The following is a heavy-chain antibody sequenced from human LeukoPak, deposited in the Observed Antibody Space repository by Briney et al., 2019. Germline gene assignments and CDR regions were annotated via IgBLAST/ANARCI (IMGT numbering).Heavy chain of an antibody. CDR3: AKGGWIQLWSYDY. CDR2: IRTDGGST. J-gene: IGHJ4*02. CDR1: GFRFSNYW. V-gene: IGHV3-74*01. Sequence: GGSLRLACAASGFRFSNYWIHWVRQAPAKGLVWVSRIRTDGGSTAYADFVKGRFTISRDNAKNTVYLQMNSLRAEDTAVYYCAKGGWIQLWSYDYWGQGTLVTVSS. D-gene: IGHD5-18*01.